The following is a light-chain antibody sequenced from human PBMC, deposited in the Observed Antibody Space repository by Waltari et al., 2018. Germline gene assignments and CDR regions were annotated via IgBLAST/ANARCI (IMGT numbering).Light chain of an antibody. J-gene: IGLJ2*01. CDR1: SLRRYY. CDR3: RSRETFSVGL. CDR2: GPN. Sequence: SSDLPQARPLSVALGQTVRTTRHGDSLRRYYVSWYQQRPGQAPILVLYGPNYRPSAIPDLFSGSTSGTTASLTITGAQAEDDADYYCRSRETFSVGLFGGGTKLTV. V-gene: IGLV3-19*01.